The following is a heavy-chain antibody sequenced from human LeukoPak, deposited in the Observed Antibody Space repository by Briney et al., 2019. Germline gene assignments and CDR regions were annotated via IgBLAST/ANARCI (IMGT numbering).Heavy chain of an antibody. CDR1: GFTFSDYY. Sequence: GGSLRLSCAASGFTFSDYYMSWIRQAPGKGLEWVSYISSSCSTIYYADSVKGRFTISRDNAKNSLYLQMNSLRAEDTAVYYCASIAVAGTPYYYYGMDVWGQGTTVTVSS. V-gene: IGHV3-11*01. D-gene: IGHD6-19*01. CDR3: ASIAVAGTPYYYYGMDV. J-gene: IGHJ6*02. CDR2: ISSSCSTI.